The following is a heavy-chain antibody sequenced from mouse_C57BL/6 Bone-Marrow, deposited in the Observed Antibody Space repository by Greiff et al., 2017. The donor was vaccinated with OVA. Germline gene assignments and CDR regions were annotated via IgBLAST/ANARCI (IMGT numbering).Heavy chain of an antibody. CDR3: AIPPYYDGSSYGFAY. J-gene: IGHJ3*01. D-gene: IGHD1-1*01. Sequence: EVKLQQSGPELVKPGASVKISCKASGYTFTDYYMNWVKQSHGKSLEWIGDINPNNGGTRYNQKFKGKATLTVDKSSRKAYMELRSLTSEDFAVYSCAIPPYYDGSSYGFAYWGQGTLVTVSA. CDR1: GYTFTDYY. CDR2: INPNNGGT. V-gene: IGHV1-26*01.